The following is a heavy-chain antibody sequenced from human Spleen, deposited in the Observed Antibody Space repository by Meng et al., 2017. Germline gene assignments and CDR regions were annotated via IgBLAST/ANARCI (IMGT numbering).Heavy chain of an antibody. J-gene: IGHJ4*02. V-gene: IGHV1-2*06. CDR2: INPKSGDT. CDR1: GYTFTSYG. Sequence: QRVQQGPEVNKPGAAVKVSCKAFGYTFTSYGISWVRQAPGQGLEWMGRINPKSGDTHYAQKFQARVTMTGDTSISTACMELSGLRSDDTAMYYCARDEDISAAGKLFGDYWGQGTLVTVSS. D-gene: IGHD6-25*01. CDR3: ARDEDISAAGKLFGDY.